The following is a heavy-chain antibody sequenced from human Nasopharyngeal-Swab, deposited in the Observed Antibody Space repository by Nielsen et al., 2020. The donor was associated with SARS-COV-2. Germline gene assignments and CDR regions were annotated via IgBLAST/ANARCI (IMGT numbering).Heavy chain of an antibody. Sequence: GGSLRLSCKGSGYSFTSYWIGWVRQMPGKGLEWMGIIYPGDSDTRYSPSFQGQVTISADKSISTAYLQWSSLKASDTAMYYCARRLNGTTMEYAFDIWGQGTMVTVSS. J-gene: IGHJ3*02. V-gene: IGHV5-51*01. CDR2: IYPGDSDT. CDR3: ARRLNGTTMEYAFDI. D-gene: IGHD1-7*01. CDR1: GYSFTSYW.